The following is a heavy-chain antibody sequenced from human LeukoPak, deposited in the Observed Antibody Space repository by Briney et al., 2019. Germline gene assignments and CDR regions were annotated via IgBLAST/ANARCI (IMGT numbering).Heavy chain of an antibody. CDR3: AGDWVQGFGESPGY. D-gene: IGHD3-10*01. Sequence: ASVKVSCKASGGTFSSYAISWVRQAPGQGLEWMGGIIPIFGTANYAQKFQGRVTITADESTSTAYMELSSLRSEDTAVYYCAGDWVQGFGESPGYWGQGTLVTVSS. J-gene: IGHJ4*02. V-gene: IGHV1-69*13. CDR2: IIPIFGTA. CDR1: GGTFSSYA.